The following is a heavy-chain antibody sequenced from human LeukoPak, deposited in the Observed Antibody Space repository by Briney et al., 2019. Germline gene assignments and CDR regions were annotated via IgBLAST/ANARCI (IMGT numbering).Heavy chain of an antibody. CDR1: GFSFSDYG. CDR3: ARDPDGGYDFDY. Sequence: GGSLRLSCAASGFSFSDYGMNWVRRAPGKGLEWLSHINSNGAVISYADSVKGRFTISRDTAKSSLYLQMNSLKIEDTAIYFCARDPDGGYDFDYWGQGTLVTVSS. D-gene: IGHD5-12*01. CDR2: INSNGAVI. V-gene: IGHV3-48*01. J-gene: IGHJ4*02.